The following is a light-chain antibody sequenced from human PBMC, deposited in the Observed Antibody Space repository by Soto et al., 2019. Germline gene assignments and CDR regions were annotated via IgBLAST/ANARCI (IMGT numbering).Light chain of an antibody. CDR1: SSNIGAGYD. J-gene: IGLJ3*02. V-gene: IGLV1-40*01. CDR2: GNS. CDR3: QSYDSSLSAWV. Sequence: QSVLTQPPSVSGAPGQRVTISCTGSSSNIGAGYDVYWYQQLPGTAPKLLRYGNSNRPSGVPDRFSGSKSGTSESLAITGLQAEDEADYYCQSYDSSLSAWVFGGGTKLTVL.